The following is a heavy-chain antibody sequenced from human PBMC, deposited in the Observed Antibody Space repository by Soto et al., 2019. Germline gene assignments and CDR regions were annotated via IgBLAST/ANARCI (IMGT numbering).Heavy chain of an antibody. CDR2: FDPEEGET. CDR1: GYTLSELS. CDR3: AMRYKDLLTGYSQ. D-gene: IGHD3-9*01. Sequence: GASVKVSCKSSGYTLSELSMHWVRQAPGKGLEWMGGFDPEEGETIYAQKFQGRVTMTEDTSIDTANMELSSLRSEDTAVYFCAMRYKDLLTGYSQWGQGTLVTVSS. J-gene: IGHJ4*02. V-gene: IGHV1-24*01.